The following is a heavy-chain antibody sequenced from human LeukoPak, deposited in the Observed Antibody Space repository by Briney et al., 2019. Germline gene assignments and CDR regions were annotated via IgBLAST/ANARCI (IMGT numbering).Heavy chain of an antibody. CDR2: IKKDGSKK. Sequence: GGSLRLSCAASGFTFTSFWMGWVRQAPGKGLEWVADIKKDGSKKYYVDSVKGRFTISRDNAKNSLYLQMNSLGVDDTAVYYCVRDQAYGFDYWGQGTLVTVSP. CDR1: GFTFTSFW. J-gene: IGHJ4*02. D-gene: IGHD4-17*01. CDR3: VRDQAYGFDY. V-gene: IGHV3-7*04.